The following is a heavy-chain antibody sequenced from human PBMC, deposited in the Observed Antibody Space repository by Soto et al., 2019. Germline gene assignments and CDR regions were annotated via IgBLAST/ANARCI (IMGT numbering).Heavy chain of an antibody. D-gene: IGHD5-12*01. J-gene: IGHJ4*02. Sequence: TGGSLRLSWAASGFPFDNYYIHLVRQAPGKGLEWVAVISFDGSNKYYADSVKGRFTIARDNSKHALYLQMNSLRAEDTSVYYCAKDLGYSGYGVFDYWGQGTLVTVSS. V-gene: IGHV3-30*18. CDR1: GFPFDNYY. CDR2: ISFDGSNK. CDR3: AKDLGYSGYGVFDY.